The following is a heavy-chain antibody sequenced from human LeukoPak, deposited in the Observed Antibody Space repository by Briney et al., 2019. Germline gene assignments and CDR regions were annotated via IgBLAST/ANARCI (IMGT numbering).Heavy chain of an antibody. CDR2: ISSSSYTI. Sequence: GGSLRLSCAASRFTFTDYYMTWIRQAPGKGLEWVSSISSSSYTIYYADSVRGRFTISRDNAKNSLYLQMNGLRAEDTAVYFCARVRGSSGYDSYFYYYVMDVWGQGTTVTVSS. V-gene: IGHV3-11*01. CDR1: RFTFTDYY. CDR3: ARVRGSSGYDSYFYYYVMDV. J-gene: IGHJ6*02. D-gene: IGHD5-12*01.